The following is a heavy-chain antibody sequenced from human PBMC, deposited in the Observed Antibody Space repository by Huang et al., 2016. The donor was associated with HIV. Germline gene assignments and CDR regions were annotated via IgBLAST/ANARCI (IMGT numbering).Heavy chain of an antibody. D-gene: IGHD4-17*01. V-gene: IGHV1-8*02. CDR2: INPNTGNT. CDR1: GYTFTNYD. Sequence: QVHLVQSGAEVKKPGASVKVSFKASGYTFTNYDIHWLRQAPGRRREWMGWINPNTGNTGFAQSFQGRVTMTRKTSITTAYMDLTSLTSEDTAVYYCARSAYGDLDYWGLGTLVIVSS. CDR3: ARSAYGDLDY. J-gene: IGHJ4*02.